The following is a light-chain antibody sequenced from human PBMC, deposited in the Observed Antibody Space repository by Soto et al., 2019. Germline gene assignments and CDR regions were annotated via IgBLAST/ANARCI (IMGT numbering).Light chain of an antibody. CDR2: GTS. V-gene: IGKV3-20*01. Sequence: EIVVTQSPGTLSLSPGERATLSCRASQSISNDHLAWYQQKPGQAPRLLIYGTSNRATGGIADRFSGSGYGTDFTLTISRLEPEDFAVYYCQYYGSSVTFAGGTKVEIK. CDR3: QYYGSSVT. CDR1: QSISNDH. J-gene: IGKJ4*01.